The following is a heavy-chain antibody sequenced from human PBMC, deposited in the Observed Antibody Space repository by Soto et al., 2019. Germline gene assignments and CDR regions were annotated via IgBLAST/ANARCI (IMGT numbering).Heavy chain of an antibody. CDR1: GDSMSGFY. Sequence: PSETLSLTCTVSGDSMSGFYWSWIRQTPGKGLEWIGYINYVGRTSYYSPSLQSRVTISLDSSKNQFSLILSSVTAADTAVFFCARFRRNYFDYWGQGTQVT. V-gene: IGHV4-59*01. D-gene: IGHD3-10*01. J-gene: IGHJ4*02. CDR3: ARFRRNYFDY. CDR2: INYVGRTS.